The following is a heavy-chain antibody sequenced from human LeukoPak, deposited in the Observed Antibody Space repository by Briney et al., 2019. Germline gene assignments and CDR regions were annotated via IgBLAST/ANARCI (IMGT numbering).Heavy chain of an antibody. J-gene: IGHJ5*02. CDR2: INHSGST. Sequence: SETLSLTCAVYGGSFSGYYWSWIRQPPGKGLEWIGEINHSGSTNYNPSLKSRVTISVDTSKNQFSLKLSSVTAADTAVYYCARGRWTVTKNWFDPWGQGTLVTVSS. V-gene: IGHV4-34*01. CDR1: GGSFSGYY. CDR3: ARGRWTVTKNWFDP. D-gene: IGHD4-17*01.